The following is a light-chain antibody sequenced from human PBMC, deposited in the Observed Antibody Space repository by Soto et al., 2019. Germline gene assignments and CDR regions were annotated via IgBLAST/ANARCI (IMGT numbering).Light chain of an antibody. CDR1: QTISSW. V-gene: IGKV1-5*03. CDR2: KAS. J-gene: IGKJ1*01. Sequence: DIQLTQYPSTLSASVGDTVTITCRASQTISSWLAWYQQKPGKAPKLLIYKASTLKSGVPSRFSGSGSGTEFTLTISSLQPDDFATYYCQHYNSYSEAFGQGTKVDI. CDR3: QHYNSYSEA.